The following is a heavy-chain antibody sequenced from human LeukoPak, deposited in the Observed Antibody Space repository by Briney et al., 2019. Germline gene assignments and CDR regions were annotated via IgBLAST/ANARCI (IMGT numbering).Heavy chain of an antibody. Sequence: SETLSLTCTVSGRSISSTNFYGGWIRQPPGKGLEWIGSISYSGATYYTASLKSPLTVSADTSKKEFSLKLSSVTAADTAVYYCASLPRYDFWTWGQGNLVIVSS. CDR2: ISYSGAT. CDR1: GRSISSTNFY. D-gene: IGHD3-3*01. CDR3: ASLPRYDFWT. J-gene: IGHJ5*02. V-gene: IGHV4-39*01.